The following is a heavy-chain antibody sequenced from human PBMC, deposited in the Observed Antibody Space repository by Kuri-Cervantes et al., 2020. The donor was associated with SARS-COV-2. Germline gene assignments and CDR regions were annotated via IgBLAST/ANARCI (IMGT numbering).Heavy chain of an antibody. CDR2: IFHTGSN. J-gene: IGHJ5*02. D-gene: IGHD3-10*01. Sequence: SETLSLTCAASGFTFSSYWMSWVRQAPGKGLEWIGYIFHTGSNSQNPSLKSRVTISLDTSKNQFSLSLNSVTPADTAVYYCATKLFGEHWFDPWGQGILVTVSS. CDR1: GFTFSSYW. V-gene: IGHV4-59*01. CDR3: ATKLFGEHWFDP.